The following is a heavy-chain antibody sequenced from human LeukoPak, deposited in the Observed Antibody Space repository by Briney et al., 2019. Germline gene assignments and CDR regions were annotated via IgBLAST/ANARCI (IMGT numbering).Heavy chain of an antibody. CDR2: ILPGDSDT. V-gene: IGHV5-51*01. D-gene: IGHD3-22*01. J-gene: IGHJ5*02. CDR1: GYIFANFW. Sequence: GESLKISCKGSGYIFANFWIGWVRQLSGKGLEWMGVILPGDSDTRYSPSFQGQVTTSVDRSISAVYLQWSSLEASDTAMYYCVRHSSGSYKDWLDPWGQGTLVTVS. CDR3: VRHSSGSYKDWLDP.